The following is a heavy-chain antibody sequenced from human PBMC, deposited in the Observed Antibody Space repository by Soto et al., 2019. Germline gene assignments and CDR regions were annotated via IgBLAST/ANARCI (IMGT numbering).Heavy chain of an antibody. CDR2: IRYDST. J-gene: IGHJ4*02. CDR3: SKGHHGDS. Sequence: GGSLRLSCAASGFTFSTYAMTWARQAPGKGLDWVSTIRYDSTYYADSVKGRFIISRDNSKNSLYLRMNSLRAEDTAIYYCSKGHHGDSWGQGTLDTVSS. V-gene: IGHV3-23*01. CDR1: GFTFSTYA.